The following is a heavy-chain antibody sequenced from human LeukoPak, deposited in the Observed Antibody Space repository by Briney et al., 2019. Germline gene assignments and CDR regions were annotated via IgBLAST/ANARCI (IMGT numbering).Heavy chain of an antibody. CDR1: GYTFTSYD. Sequence: ASVKVSCKASGYTFTSYDINWVRQATGQGLEWMGWMNPNSGDTGYAQKFQGRGTITRSTSISTAYMELSSLRSEDTAVYYCARSRVGATTRNLGRGWFDPWGQGTLVTVSS. D-gene: IGHD1-26*01. V-gene: IGHV1-8*03. CDR2: MNPNSGDT. J-gene: IGHJ5*02. CDR3: ARSRVGATTRNLGRGWFDP.